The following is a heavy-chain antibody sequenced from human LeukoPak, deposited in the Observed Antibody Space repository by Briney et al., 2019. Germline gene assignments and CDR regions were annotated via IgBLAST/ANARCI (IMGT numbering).Heavy chain of an antibody. V-gene: IGHV3-23*01. Sequence: GGSLRLSCAASGFTFNIYAMSWVRQAPEKGLEWVSAISETSRKTYYADPVKGRFTISRDNSKNTLYLQMNDLRDEDTAVYYCVQEARRDGYKLAPVAEHWGQGTLVTVSS. CDR3: VQEARRDGYKLAPVAEH. D-gene: IGHD5-24*01. CDR2: ISETSRKT. CDR1: GFTFNIYA. J-gene: IGHJ1*01.